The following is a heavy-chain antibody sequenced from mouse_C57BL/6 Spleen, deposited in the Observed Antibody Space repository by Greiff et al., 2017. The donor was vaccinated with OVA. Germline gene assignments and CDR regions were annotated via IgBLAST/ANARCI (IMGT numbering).Heavy chain of an antibody. V-gene: IGHV1-52*01. CDR2: IDPSDSET. CDR1: GYTFTSYW. D-gene: IGHD1-1*01. J-gene: IGHJ4*01. CDR3: ARYTTVVATGYYAMDY. Sequence: QVQLQQPGAELVRPGSSVKLSCKASGYTFTSYWMHWVKQRPIQGLEWIGNIDPSDSETHYNQKFKDKATLTVDKSSSTAYMQLSSLTSEDSAVYYCARYTTVVATGYYAMDYWGQGTSVTVSS.